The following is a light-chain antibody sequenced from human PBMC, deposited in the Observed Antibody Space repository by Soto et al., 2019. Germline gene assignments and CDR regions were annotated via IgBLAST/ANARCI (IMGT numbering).Light chain of an antibody. Sequence: QSVLTQPASVSGSPGQSITISCTGTSSDVGGYNYVSWYQQHPGKAPKLLIYEVSNRPSGVSNRFSGSKSGNTASLTISGLQAEDEADYYCSSYTPSSTGVFGGGTKVTVL. CDR3: SSYTPSSTGV. J-gene: IGLJ2*01. CDR2: EVS. V-gene: IGLV2-14*01. CDR1: SSDVGGYNY.